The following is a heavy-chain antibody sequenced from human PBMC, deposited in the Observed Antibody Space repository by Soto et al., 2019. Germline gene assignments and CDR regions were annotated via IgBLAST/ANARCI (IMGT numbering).Heavy chain of an antibody. V-gene: IGHV3-23*01. Sequence: GGSLRLSCAASGFTFDDYAMHWVRQAPGKGLEWVSAISWSGGSTDYADSVKGRFTISRDNSKNTLYLQMNSLRAEDTAVYYCAKIAVAVPFDPWGQGTLVTVSS. D-gene: IGHD6-19*01. J-gene: IGHJ5*02. CDR1: GFTFDDYA. CDR3: AKIAVAVPFDP. CDR2: ISWSGGST.